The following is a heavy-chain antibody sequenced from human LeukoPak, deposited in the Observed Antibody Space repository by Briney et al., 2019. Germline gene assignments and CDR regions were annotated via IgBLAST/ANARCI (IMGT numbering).Heavy chain of an antibody. CDR1: GYTFTSYG. D-gene: IGHD1-26*01. V-gene: IGHV1-2*02. J-gene: IGHJ4*02. Sequence: ASVKVSCKASGYTFTSYGISWVRQAPGQGLEWMGWINPNSGGTNYAQKFQGRVTTTRDTSISTAYMELSRLRSDDTAVYYCARDSGSYCIDYWGQGTLVTVSS. CDR3: ARDSGSYCIDY. CDR2: INPNSGGT.